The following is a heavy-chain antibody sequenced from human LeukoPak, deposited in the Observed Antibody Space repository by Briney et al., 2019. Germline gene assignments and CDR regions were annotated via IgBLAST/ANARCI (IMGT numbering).Heavy chain of an antibody. J-gene: IGHJ4*02. D-gene: IGHD3-22*01. CDR2: ISGSGGST. Sequence: GGSLRLSCAASGFTFSNYAMSWVRQAPGKGLEWVSAISGSGGSTYYADSVKGRFTISRDNSKNTLYLQMNSLRAEDTAVYYCAKDQYYYDSSGYTREYYFDYWGQGTLVTVSS. CDR1: GFTFSNYA. V-gene: IGHV3-23*01. CDR3: AKDQYYYDSSGYTREYYFDY.